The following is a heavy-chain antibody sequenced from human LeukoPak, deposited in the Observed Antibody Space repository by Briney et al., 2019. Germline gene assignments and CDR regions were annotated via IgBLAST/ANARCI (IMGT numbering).Heavy chain of an antibody. CDR1: GFTFRSYA. CDR2: ISGSGGST. V-gene: IGHV3-23*01. J-gene: IGHJ3*02. Sequence: GGSLRLSCAASGFTFRSYAMSWVRQAPGKGLEWVSVISGSGGSTFYADSVKDRFTISRDNSENTVYLQMNSLRAEDTAVYYCARGVGGWSAFDIWGQGTMVTVSS. CDR3: ARGVGGWSAFDI. D-gene: IGHD1-26*01.